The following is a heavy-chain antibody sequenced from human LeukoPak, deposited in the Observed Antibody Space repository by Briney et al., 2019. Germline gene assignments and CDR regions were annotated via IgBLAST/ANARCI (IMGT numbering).Heavy chain of an antibody. CDR1: GLTYSSYE. CDR2: ISSSSSTT. V-gene: IGHV3-48*03. Sequence: GRPLRLSCAASGLTYSSYEMNWVSRASSKGQEYESFISSSSSTTYYAGSVKGRFTISRDNAKNSLYLQMNSLRAEDTAIYYCARDGDLTPAVPFDYWGQGTLVTVSS. J-gene: IGHJ4*02. D-gene: IGHD6-25*01. CDR3: ARDGDLTPAVPFDY.